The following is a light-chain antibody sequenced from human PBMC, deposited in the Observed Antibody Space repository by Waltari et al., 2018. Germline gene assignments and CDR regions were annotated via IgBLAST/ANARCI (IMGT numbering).Light chain of an antibody. CDR2: DVN. J-gene: IGLJ1*01. CDR1: SSDVGGYHY. CDR3: CSYAGGFYV. Sequence: QSALTQPRSVSGSPGQSVTISCTGTSSDVGGYHYVSWYQQHPGKAPKLISYDVNQRPPGVPVRFPGSKSGNTASLTISGLQAEDESDYHCCSYAGGFYVFGTGTMVTVL. V-gene: IGLV2-11*01.